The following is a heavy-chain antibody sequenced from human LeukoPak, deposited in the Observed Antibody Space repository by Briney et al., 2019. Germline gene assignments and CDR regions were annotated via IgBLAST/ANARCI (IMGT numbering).Heavy chain of an antibody. J-gene: IGHJ4*02. CDR2: IYYSGST. D-gene: IGHD3-16*01. CDR3: ARDAWGRLY. V-gene: IGHV4-30-4*08. Sequence: PSETLSLTCTVSGGSISSGDYYWSWIRQPPGKGLEWIGYIYYSGSTYYNPSLESRVTISVDTSKNQSSLKLSSVTAADTAVYYCARDAWGRLYWGQGTLVTVSS. CDR1: GGSISSGDYY.